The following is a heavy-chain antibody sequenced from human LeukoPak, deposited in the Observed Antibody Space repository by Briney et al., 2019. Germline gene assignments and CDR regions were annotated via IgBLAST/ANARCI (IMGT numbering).Heavy chain of an antibody. V-gene: IGHV1-8*01. J-gene: IGHJ6*02. CDR1: GYTFTXYD. CDR2: MNPNSGNT. D-gene: IGHD6-19*01. Sequence: ASVKVSCKASGYTFTXYDINWVRQATGQGLEWMGWMNPNSGNTGYAQKFHPSVTMTSNPSLTTPYMDLSTLRSDHTAVYYCARGPLTTVLQWLVKAHYYYYAMDVSRQGTTVTVSS. CDR3: ARGPLTTVLQWLVKAHYYYYAMDV.